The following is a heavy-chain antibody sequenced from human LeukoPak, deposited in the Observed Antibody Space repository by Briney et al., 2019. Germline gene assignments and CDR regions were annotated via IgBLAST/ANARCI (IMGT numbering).Heavy chain of an antibody. J-gene: IGHJ4*02. D-gene: IGHD6-19*01. CDR2: ISSTSITM. V-gene: IGHV3-48*01. CDR3: ARETILAVAGDF. Sequence: GGSLRLSCAASGFTFNRNNMNWVRQAPGKGLEWVSYISSTSITMYYADSVKGRFTISRDNAKNSLYLQMNSLRADDTAVYYCARETILAVAGDFWGQGALVTVSS. CDR1: GFTFNRNN.